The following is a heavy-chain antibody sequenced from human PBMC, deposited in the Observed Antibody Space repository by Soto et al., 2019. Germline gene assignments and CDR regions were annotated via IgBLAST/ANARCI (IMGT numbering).Heavy chain of an antibody. CDR2: VFHKGIT. Sequence: QVQLQESGPRQVSPSGTLSLICNVYGDSIKSNVWWSWVRQRPGKGLEWIGEVFHKGITYYNPSFPSRATMSVDKSRKQCSLQMTSRTASDTAKYYCARIAAEPGESDRFHQCGEGIMVAVSA. D-gene: IGHD7-27*01. CDR3: ARIAAEPGESDRFHQ. CDR1: GDSIKSNVW. J-gene: IGHJ1*01. V-gene: IGHV4-4*02.